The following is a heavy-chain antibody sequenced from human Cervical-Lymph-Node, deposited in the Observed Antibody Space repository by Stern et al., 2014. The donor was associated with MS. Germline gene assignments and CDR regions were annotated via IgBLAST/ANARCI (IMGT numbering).Heavy chain of an antibody. V-gene: IGHV5-51*04. CDR2: IYPGDSDT. D-gene: IGHD4-23*01. CDR1: GYSFSSFW. Sequence: EVQLVQSGAEVRKPGESLKISCEASGYSFSSFWIGWVRHMPGKGLEWMGIIYPGDSDTEYNPSVQGHVTISADKPSHTAYLQWSTLKASDTAIYYCTRGRWSFDYWGRGTLVTVSS. J-gene: IGHJ4*02. CDR3: TRGRWSFDY.